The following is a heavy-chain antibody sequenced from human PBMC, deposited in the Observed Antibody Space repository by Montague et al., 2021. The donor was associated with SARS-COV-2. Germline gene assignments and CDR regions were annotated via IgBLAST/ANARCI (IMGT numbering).Heavy chain of an antibody. CDR1: GGSITDYY. CDR2: LYSIDVS. Sequence: SETLSLTCNVSGGSITDYYWSWIRHPPGKGKERIGFLYSIDVSKYNQTPNRRVTMSIDTAKSHFSLKLTAVSAADTAVYYCARVGDILSSSLGEYSFYYWGQGTPVSVSS. J-gene: IGHJ4*02. V-gene: IGHV4-59*01. D-gene: IGHD2/OR15-2a*01. CDR3: ARVGDILSSSLGEYSFYY.